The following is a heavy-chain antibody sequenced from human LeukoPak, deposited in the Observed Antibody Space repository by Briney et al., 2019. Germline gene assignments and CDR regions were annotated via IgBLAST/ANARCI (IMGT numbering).Heavy chain of an antibody. CDR3: ARAGESGYSSSWYVDYYYYGMDV. D-gene: IGHD6-13*01. J-gene: IGHJ6*02. Sequence: SETLSLTCAVYGGSFSGYYWSWIRQPPGKGLEWIGEINHSGSTNYNPSLKSRVTISVDTSKNQFSLKLSSVTAADTAVYYCARAGESGYSSSWYVDYYYYGMDVWGQGTTVTVSS. CDR1: GGSFSGYY. CDR2: INHSGST. V-gene: IGHV4-34*01.